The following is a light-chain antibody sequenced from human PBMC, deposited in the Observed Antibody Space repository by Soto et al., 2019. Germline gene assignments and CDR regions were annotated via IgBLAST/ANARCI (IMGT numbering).Light chain of an antibody. CDR2: GNS. V-gene: IGLV1-40*01. Sequence: QPVLTQPPSVSGAPGQRVTISCTGSSSNIGAGYDVHWYQQLPGTAPKLLIYGNSNRPSGVPDRFSGSKSGTSASLAITGLQAEDEADYYCQSYASSLSGSVVFGGGTKLPVL. CDR1: SSNIGAGYD. J-gene: IGLJ2*01. CDR3: QSYASSLSGSVV.